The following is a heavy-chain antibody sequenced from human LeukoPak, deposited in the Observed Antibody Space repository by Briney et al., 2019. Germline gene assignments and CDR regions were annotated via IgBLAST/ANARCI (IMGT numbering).Heavy chain of an antibody. Sequence: AGGSLRLSCAASGFTFSSYWVQWVRQAPGKGLVWISRINSDGRSLSYADSVKGRFTISRDNAKNTVYLQMNSLRAEDTAVYYCARSRYTGSHFDYWGQGTLVTVSS. J-gene: IGHJ4*02. CDR2: INSDGRSL. CDR1: GFTFSSYW. V-gene: IGHV3-74*01. CDR3: ARSRYTGSHFDY. D-gene: IGHD1-26*01.